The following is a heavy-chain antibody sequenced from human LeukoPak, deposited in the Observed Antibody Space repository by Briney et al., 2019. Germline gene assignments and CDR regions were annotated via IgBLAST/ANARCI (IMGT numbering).Heavy chain of an antibody. D-gene: IGHD6-6*01. CDR1: GFTFSSYA. V-gene: IGHV3-30-3*01. Sequence: GGSLRLSCAASGFTFSSYAMHWVRQAPGKGLEWVAVISYDGSNKYYADSVKGRFTISRDNSKNTLYLQMNSLRAEDTAVYYCAKDPRYSSSSQSDYWGQGTLVTVSS. CDR2: ISYDGSNK. J-gene: IGHJ4*02. CDR3: AKDPRYSSSSQSDY.